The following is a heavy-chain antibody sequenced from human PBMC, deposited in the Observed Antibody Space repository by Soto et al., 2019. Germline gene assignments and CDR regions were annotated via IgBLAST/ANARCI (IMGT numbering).Heavy chain of an antibody. CDR3: ARRGVGATRADDY. D-gene: IGHD1-26*01. CDR2: ISSSSSYT. J-gene: IGHJ4*02. CDR1: GFTFSDYY. V-gene: IGHV3-11*05. Sequence: QVQLVESGGGLVKPGGSLRLSCAASGFTFSDYYMSWIRQAPGKGLEWVSYISSSSSYTNYADSVKGRFTISRDNAMNSLYLQMNSLRSEDTAVYYCARRGVGATRADDYWGQGTLVTVSS.